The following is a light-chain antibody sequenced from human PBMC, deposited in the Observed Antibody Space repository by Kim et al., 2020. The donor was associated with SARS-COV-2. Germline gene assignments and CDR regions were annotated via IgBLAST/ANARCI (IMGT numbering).Light chain of an antibody. CDR1: SSDIGGYNF. Sequence: QSVLTQPASVSGSPGESITISCTGTSSDIGGYNFVSWYQQYPGKAPQLVIYDVIERPSGISSRFSGSKSGNTASLTISGLQAEDEADYFCTSYTTSTTVVSGAGTKVTVL. J-gene: IGLJ1*01. CDR3: TSYTTSTTVV. CDR2: DVI. V-gene: IGLV2-14*03.